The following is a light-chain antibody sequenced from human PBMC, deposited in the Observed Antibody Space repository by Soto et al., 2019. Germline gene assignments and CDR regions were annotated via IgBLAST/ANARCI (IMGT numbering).Light chain of an antibody. V-gene: IGKV1-5*01. Sequence: DIPMTQSPSTLSASVGDIVTLTCRASQTIGTWLAWYQQKPGKAPNLLIYDASSLASGVPARFSGSGSGTEFTLTISSLQPDDAATFYCQQYNSHSKTFGQGTKVEIK. J-gene: IGKJ1*01. CDR3: QQYNSHSKT. CDR1: QTIGTW. CDR2: DAS.